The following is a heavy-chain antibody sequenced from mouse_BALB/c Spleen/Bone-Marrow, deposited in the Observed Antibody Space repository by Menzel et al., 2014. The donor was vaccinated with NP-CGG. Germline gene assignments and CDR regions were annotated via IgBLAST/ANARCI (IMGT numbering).Heavy chain of an antibody. D-gene: IGHD1-1*01. V-gene: IGHV2-9*02. CDR1: GFSLTSYG. CDR2: IGAGGST. J-gene: IGHJ4*01. CDR3: ARSPTSSWAMDY. Sequence: VQGVESGPGLVSPSQSLSITCTVSGFSLTSYGLYWVRQPPGKGLEWLGVIGAGGSTNYNSAPMSRLSISKDNSKSQVFLKMHSLQTDDTAMYYCARSPTSSWAMDYWGQGTSVTVSS.